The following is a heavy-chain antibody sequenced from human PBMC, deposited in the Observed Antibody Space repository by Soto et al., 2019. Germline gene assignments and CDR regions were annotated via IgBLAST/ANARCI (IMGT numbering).Heavy chain of an antibody. V-gene: IGHV4-30-2*01. CDR1: GGSINTVNYY. J-gene: IGHJ5*02. CDR2: IYHSGST. CDR3: ARVPGP. Sequence: ASETLSLTCTVSGGSINTVNYYWSWIRQPPGKGLEWIGYIYHSGSTYYNPSLKSRVTISVDRSKNQFSLKLSSVTAADTAVYYCARVPGPWGQGTLVTVSS.